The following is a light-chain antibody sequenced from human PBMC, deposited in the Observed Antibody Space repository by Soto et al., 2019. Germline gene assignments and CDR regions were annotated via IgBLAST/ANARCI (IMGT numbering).Light chain of an antibody. J-gene: IGLJ1*01. CDR2: DVT. V-gene: IGLV2-11*01. Sequence: QSALTQPRSVSGSPGQSVTISCTGTSSDVGGYNYVSWYQQHPNRAPKVIIYDVTKRPSGVRDRFSGSKSGNTASLTISGLQAEDEADYYCCSYAGSSYVFGTGTKVTVL. CDR1: SSDVGGYNY. CDR3: CSYAGSSYV.